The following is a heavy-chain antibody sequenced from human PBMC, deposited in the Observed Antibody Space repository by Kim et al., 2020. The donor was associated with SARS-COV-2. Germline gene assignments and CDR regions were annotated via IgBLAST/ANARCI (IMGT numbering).Heavy chain of an antibody. CDR3: ARTVPLISREDPYGLDV. D-gene: IGHD1-26*01. J-gene: IGHJ6*01. V-gene: IGHV4-61*01. CDR2: ISYSGST. Sequence: SETLSLTCTVSGGSVSSASDYWSWIRQPPGKGLEWIGYISYSGSTNYKPSHRSRVTISVDTSKNQFSLKLSSVTAADTAVYYCARTVPLISREDPYGLDV. CDR1: GGSVSSASDY.